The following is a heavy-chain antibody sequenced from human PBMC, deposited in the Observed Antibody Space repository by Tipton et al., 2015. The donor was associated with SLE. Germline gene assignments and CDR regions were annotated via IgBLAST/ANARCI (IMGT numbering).Heavy chain of an antibody. D-gene: IGHD3-10*01. CDR3: ASFPGAGY. J-gene: IGHJ4*02. Sequence: SLRLSCEASGFTVSRKYMSWVRQAPGKGLEWLSVIYSGGNTYYAGSVKGRFSISRDNSKNTLYLQINSLRIEDTAVYYCASFPGAGYWGQGTLVTVSS. V-gene: IGHV3-66*02. CDR1: GFTVSRKY. CDR2: IYSGGNT.